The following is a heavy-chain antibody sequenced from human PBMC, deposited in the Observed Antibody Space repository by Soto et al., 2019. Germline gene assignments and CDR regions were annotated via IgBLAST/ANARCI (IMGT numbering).Heavy chain of an antibody. V-gene: IGHV5-10-1*01. CDR2: IDPSDSQT. D-gene: IGHD5-12*01. J-gene: IGHJ4*02. CDR3: ARQIYDSDAGPNFQYYFDS. CDR1: GYSFAGYW. Sequence: GESLKISCKGSGYSFAGYWITWVRQKPGKGLEWMGRIDPSDSQTYYSPSFRGHVTISVTKSITTVFLQWSSLRASDTAMYYCARQIYDSDAGPNFQYYFDSWGQGTTVTVYS.